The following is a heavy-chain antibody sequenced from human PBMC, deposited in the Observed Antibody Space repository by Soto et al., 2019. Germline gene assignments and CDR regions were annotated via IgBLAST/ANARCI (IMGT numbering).Heavy chain of an antibody. CDR2: IYYSGST. V-gene: IGHV4-59*01. CDR1: GGSISSYY. Sequence: SETLSLTCTVSGGSISSYYWSWIRQPPGKGLEWIGYIYYSGSTNYNPSLKSRVTISVDTSKNQFSLKLSSVTAADTAVYYCARARWDYIWGSYNYYYYYMDVWGKGTTVTVSS. D-gene: IGHD3-16*01. CDR3: ARARWDYIWGSYNYYYYYMDV. J-gene: IGHJ6*03.